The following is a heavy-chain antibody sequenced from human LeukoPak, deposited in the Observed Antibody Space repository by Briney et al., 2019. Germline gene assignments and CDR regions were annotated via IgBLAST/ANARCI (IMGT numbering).Heavy chain of an antibody. CDR2: FGPEDGET. D-gene: IGHD4-17*01. CDR1: GYTLTELS. CDR3: ATDRRDYGVYWD. V-gene: IGHV1-24*01. J-gene: IGHJ4*02. Sequence: ASVKVSCKVSGYTLTELSMHWVRQAPGKGLEWMGGFGPEDGETIYAQKFQGRVTMTEDTSTDTAYMELSSLRSEDTAVYYCATDRRDYGVYWDWGQGTLVTVSS.